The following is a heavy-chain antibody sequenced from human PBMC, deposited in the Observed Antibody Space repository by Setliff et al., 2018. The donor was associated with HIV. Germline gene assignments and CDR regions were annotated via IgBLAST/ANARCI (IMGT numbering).Heavy chain of an antibody. V-gene: IGHV4-59*08. Sequence: PSETLSLTCTVSGDSINYKYWSWIRQSPGKGLEWIGYVFYSGSTYYNPSLKSRVTISVDTSKNQFSLRLTSVTAADTAVYYCARPHSGRGGGAYFDPWGQGILVTVSS. J-gene: IGHJ5*02. CDR1: GDSINYKY. D-gene: IGHD6-19*01. CDR2: VFYSGST. CDR3: ARPHSGRGGGAYFDP.